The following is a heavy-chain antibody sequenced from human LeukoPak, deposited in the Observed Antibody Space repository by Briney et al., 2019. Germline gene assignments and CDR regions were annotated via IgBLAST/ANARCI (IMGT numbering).Heavy chain of an antibody. V-gene: IGHV4-30-4*08. CDR2: IYYSGST. Sequence: SETLSLTCTVSGGSISSGDYYWSWIRQPPGEGLEWIGYIYYSGSTYYNPSLKSRVTISVDTSKDQFSLKLSSVTAADTAVYYCARAPRSPNWFDPWGQGALVTVSS. CDR1: GGSISSGDYY. J-gene: IGHJ5*02. D-gene: IGHD3-10*01. CDR3: ARAPRSPNWFDP.